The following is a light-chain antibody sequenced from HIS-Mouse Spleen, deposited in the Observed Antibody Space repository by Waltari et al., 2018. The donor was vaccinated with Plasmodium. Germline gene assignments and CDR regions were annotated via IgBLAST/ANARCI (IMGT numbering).Light chain of an antibody. CDR3: QAWDSSTVV. J-gene: IGLJ2*01. CDR2: QDS. CDR1: KVGDKY. V-gene: IGLV3-1*01. Sequence: SYVLTQPPSVSVSPGQTASITCSGDKVGDKYACWYQQKPGQSPVLVIYQDSKRPSGIPERFSGSNSGNTATLTISGTQAMDEADYYCQAWDSSTVVFGGGTKLTVL.